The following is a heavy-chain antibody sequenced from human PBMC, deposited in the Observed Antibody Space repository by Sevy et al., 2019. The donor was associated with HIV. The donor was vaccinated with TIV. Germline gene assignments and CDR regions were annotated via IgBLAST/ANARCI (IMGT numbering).Heavy chain of an antibody. V-gene: IGHV3-74*01. CDR3: ARDLPSTTGVGWGNGMDV. CDR2: INEDGNIA. J-gene: IGHJ6*02. CDR1: GFTFSSKW. D-gene: IGHD1-1*01. Sequence: GGSLRLSCAASGFTFSSKWMHWVRQAPGKGLVWVARINEDGNIARCADSVEGRFTVSRDNAKNTLYLQMNTLRAEDTAVYYCARDLPSTTGVGWGNGMDVWGQGTTVTVSS.